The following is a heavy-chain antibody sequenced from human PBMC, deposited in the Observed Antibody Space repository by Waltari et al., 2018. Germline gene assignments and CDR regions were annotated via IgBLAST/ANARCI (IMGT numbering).Heavy chain of an antibody. CDR2: VQRSGRT. D-gene: IGHD2-15*01. V-gene: IGHV4-4*01. CDR1: W. J-gene: IGHJ4*02. CDR3: ARDRGRGIYLDT. Sequence: WWSWVLQAPRKGLQWIGQVQRSGRTNYNPSFASRVSISVDTSTNQFSLKLTSATAADTAVYFCARDRGRGIYLDTWGQGTLVTVSP.